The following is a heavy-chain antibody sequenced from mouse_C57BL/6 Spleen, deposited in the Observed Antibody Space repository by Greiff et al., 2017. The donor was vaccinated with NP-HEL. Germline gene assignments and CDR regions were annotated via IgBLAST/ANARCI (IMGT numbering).Heavy chain of an antibody. J-gene: IGHJ2*01. D-gene: IGHD1-1*01. CDR1: GYSITSGYY. CDR3: AQVDYYGSSYPYFVF. V-gene: IGHV3-6*01. Sequence: EVHLVESGPGLVKPSQSLSLTCSVTGYSITSGYYWNWIRQFPGNKLEWMGYISYDGSNNYNPSLKNRITITRDTSKNQFFLKLNSVTTEDTATYYCAQVDYYGSSYPYFVFGGQGTTLTVSS. CDR2: ISYDGSN.